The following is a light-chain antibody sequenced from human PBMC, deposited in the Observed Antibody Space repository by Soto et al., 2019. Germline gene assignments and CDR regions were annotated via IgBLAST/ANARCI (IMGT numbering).Light chain of an antibody. J-gene: IGLJ2*01. V-gene: IGLV6-57*01. Sequence: NFMLTQPHSVSESPGKTVTISCTRSSGSIASNYVQWYQQRPGSSPTTVIYEDNQRPSGVPDRFSGSIDSSSKSASLTISGLKTEDEADYCCQSYDSSNHVVFGGGTKLTVL. CDR1: SGSIASNY. CDR2: EDN. CDR3: QSYDSSNHVV.